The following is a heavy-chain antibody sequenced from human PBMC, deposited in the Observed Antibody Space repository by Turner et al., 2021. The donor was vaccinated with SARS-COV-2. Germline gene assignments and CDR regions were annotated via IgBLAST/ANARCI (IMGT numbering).Heavy chain of an antibody. CDR1: GGSISSSTYY. CDR3: ARSYSGYESDEAFDI. CDR2: SYYSGST. D-gene: IGHD5-12*01. V-gene: IGHV4-39*01. J-gene: IGHJ3*02. Sequence: QLHLQESGPGLVKPSATLSLTCTVSGGSISSSTYYWGWIRQPPGKGLEWIGTSYYSGSTYYNPSRKSRVTISVDTSKNQFSMKLSSVTAADTAVYYCARSYSGYESDEAFDIWGQGTMVTVSS.